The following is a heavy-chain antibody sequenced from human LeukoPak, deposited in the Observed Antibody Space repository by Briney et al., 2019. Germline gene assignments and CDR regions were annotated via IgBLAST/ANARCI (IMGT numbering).Heavy chain of an antibody. CDR2: ISKDGSSE. Sequence: GRSLRLSCAASGFTFSSHVMHWVRQAPGKGLEWLAVISKDGSSEFCADSVKGRFTISRDNSKNTLYLQMNSLRVEDTALYYCARDEGTVWNIKNYGFDVWGQGTVVTDSS. J-gene: IGHJ3*01. CDR3: ARDEGTVWNIKNYGFDV. D-gene: IGHD1/OR15-1a*01. CDR1: GFTFSSHV. V-gene: IGHV3-30*01.